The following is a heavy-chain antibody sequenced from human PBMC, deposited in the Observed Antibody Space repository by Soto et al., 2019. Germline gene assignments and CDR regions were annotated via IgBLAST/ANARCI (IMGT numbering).Heavy chain of an antibody. CDR3: ASLHGGYSGYETKYYYYGMDV. CDR2: IDPSDSYT. J-gene: IGHJ6*02. D-gene: IGHD5-12*01. V-gene: IGHV5-10-1*01. CDR1: GYSFTSYW. Sequence: GESLKISCKGSGYSFTSYWISWVRQMPGKGLEWMGRIDPSDSYTNYSPSFQGHVTISADKSISTAYLQWSSLKASDTAMYYCASLHGGYSGYETKYYYYGMDVWGQATKVTVYS.